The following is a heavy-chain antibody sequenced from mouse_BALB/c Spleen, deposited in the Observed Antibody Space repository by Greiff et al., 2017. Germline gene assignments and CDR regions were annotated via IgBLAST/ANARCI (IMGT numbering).Heavy chain of an antibody. CDR2: INSNGGST. D-gene: IGHD1-1*01. J-gene: IGHJ2*01. CDR1: GFTFSSYG. Sequence: DVQLVESGGGLVQPGGSLKLSCAASGFTFSSYGMSWVRQTPDKRLELVATINSNGGSTYYPDSVKGRFTISRDNAKNTLYLQMSSLKSEDTAMYYCARDRGGGSSYFDYWGQGTTLTVSS. CDR3: ARDRGGGSSYFDY. V-gene: IGHV5-6-3*01.